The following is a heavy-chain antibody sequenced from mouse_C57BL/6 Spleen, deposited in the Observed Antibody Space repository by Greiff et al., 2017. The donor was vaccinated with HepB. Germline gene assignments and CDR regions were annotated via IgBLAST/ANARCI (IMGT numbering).Heavy chain of an antibody. V-gene: IGHV1-81*01. D-gene: IGHD2-1*01. CDR2: IYPRSGNT. J-gene: IGHJ2*01. CDR3: ARGGGNYALDY. CDR1: GYTFTSYG. Sequence: QVHVKQSGAELARPGASVKLSCKASGYTFTSYGISWVKQRTGQGLEWIGEIYPRSGNTYYNEKFKGKATLTADKSSSTAYMELRSLTSEDSAVYFCARGGGNYALDYWGQGTTLTVSS.